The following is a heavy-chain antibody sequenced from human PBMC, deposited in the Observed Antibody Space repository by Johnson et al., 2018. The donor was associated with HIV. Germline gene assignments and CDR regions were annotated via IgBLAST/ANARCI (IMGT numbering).Heavy chain of an antibody. CDR2: ISYDGSSQ. D-gene: IGHD5-24*01. CDR3: ARDADGYNPYDAFDI. V-gene: IGHV3-30*04. CDR1: GFTFSSYA. J-gene: IGHJ3*02. Sequence: QVQLVESGGGVVQPGRSLRLSCAASGFTFSSYAIHWVRQAPGKGLEWMAVISYDGSSQYYADSEKGRPTISRDNSKNTLYLQMNSLRTEDTAVYYCARDADGYNPYDAFDIWGQGTMVTVSS.